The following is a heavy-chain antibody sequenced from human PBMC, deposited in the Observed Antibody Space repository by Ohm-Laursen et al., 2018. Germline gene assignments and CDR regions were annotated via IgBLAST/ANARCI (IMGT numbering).Heavy chain of an antibody. Sequence: SLRLSCAASGFIFGSYAMSWVRQAPGKGLEWVSTVSGGGTNTYYVDSVKGRFTVSRDNSKNTLYLQMNSLRAEDTAVYYCARTFRDYYYYGMDVWGQGTTVTVSS. CDR2: VSGGGTNT. CDR1: GFIFGSYA. D-gene: IGHD3-10*01. J-gene: IGHJ6*02. CDR3: ARTFRDYYYYGMDV. V-gene: IGHV3-23*01.